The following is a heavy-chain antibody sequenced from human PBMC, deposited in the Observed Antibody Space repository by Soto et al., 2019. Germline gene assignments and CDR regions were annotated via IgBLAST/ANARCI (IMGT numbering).Heavy chain of an antibody. CDR2: IKQDGSEK. V-gene: IGHV3-7*01. J-gene: IGHJ6*02. Sequence: PGGSLRLSCAASGFIFSSYWMSWVRQAPGKGLEWVANIKQDGSEKYYVDSVKGRFTISRDTAKNSLYLQMNSLRAEDTAVYHCARGGGGGVISNYYMDVWGQGTTVTVSS. CDR3: ARGGGGGVISNYYMDV. CDR1: GFIFSSYW. D-gene: IGHD3-10*01.